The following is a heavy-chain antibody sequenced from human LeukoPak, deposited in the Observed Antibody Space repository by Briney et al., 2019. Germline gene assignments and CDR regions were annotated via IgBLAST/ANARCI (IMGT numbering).Heavy chain of an antibody. CDR3: VRGDRHCTINNCYFSFDY. Sequence: GGSLRLSCTASGFIFSTYAIHWVRQAPGKGLEWVAVISFDGSNKYYADSVKGRFTISRDNSKDTLFLQMDSLRAEDTAVFYCVRGDRHCTINNCYFSFDYWGQGTLVAVSS. CDR1: GFIFSTYA. J-gene: IGHJ4*02. D-gene: IGHD2-8*01. V-gene: IGHV3-30*04. CDR2: ISFDGSNK.